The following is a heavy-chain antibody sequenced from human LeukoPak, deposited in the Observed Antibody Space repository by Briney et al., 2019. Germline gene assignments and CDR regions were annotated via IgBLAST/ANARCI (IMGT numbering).Heavy chain of an antibody. D-gene: IGHD3-22*01. CDR2: IYYSGST. CDR1: GGSISSTSYY. Sequence: SETLSLTCTVSGGSISSTSYYWGWIRQPPGKGLKWIGSIYYSGSTYYNPSLKSRVTISVDTSKNQFSLKLSSVTAADTAVYYCARHVPTMIVVVAFDIWGQGTMVTVSS. V-gene: IGHV4-39*01. CDR3: ARHVPTMIVVVAFDI. J-gene: IGHJ3*02.